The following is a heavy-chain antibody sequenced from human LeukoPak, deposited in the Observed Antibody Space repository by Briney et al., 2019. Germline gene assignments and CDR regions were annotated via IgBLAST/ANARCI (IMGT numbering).Heavy chain of an antibody. J-gene: IGHJ4*02. V-gene: IGHV4-61*01. CDR3: VRGHGGY. Sequence: PSETLSLTCTVSGGSVSSSIYHWFWIRQPPGKGLEWIGFAFNGGSTYYNPSLKSRVTISVDMAKNQFSLKVMSVTAADTAVYYCVRGHGGYWGQGTLVTVSS. CDR1: GGSVSSSIYH. CDR2: AFNGGST.